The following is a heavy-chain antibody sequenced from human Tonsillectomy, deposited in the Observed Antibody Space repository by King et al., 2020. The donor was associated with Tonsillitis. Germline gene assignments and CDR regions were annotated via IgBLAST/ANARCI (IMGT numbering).Heavy chain of an antibody. D-gene: IGHD2-15*01. Sequence: VQLVESGAEVKKPGASVKVSCTASGYTFINYDLTWVRRATGQGLEWMGWMNPKSGNTGYAQKFQGRVTMTRNASISTAYMELSSLRSEDTAVYYCARGALGRGWSTDYWGQGALVTVSS. CDR1: GYTFINYD. CDR2: MNPKSGNT. CDR3: ARGALGRGWSTDY. J-gene: IGHJ4*02. V-gene: IGHV1-8*02.